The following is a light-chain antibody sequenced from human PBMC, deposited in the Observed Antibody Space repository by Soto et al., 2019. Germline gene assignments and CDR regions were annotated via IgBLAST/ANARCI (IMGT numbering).Light chain of an antibody. CDR3: QQSYSTTWT. J-gene: IGKJ1*01. V-gene: IGKV1-39*01. Sequence: DLQMTQSPSSLSASVGDRVTITCLASQSISSYLNWYQQKPGKAPKLLIYAASSLQSGVPSRFSGSGSETHFTLTISSLQPEDFATYSCQQSYSTTWTFGQGTKVDIK. CDR2: AAS. CDR1: QSISSY.